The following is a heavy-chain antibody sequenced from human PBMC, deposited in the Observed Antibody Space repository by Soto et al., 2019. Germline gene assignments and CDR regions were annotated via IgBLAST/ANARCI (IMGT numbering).Heavy chain of an antibody. V-gene: IGHV3-30-3*01. D-gene: IGHD2-21*02. Sequence: QVQLVESGGGVVQPGRSLRLSCAASGFTFSPYTMHWVRQAPGKVLEWVAVISYDGNDKFYADSVKGRFTISRDNSKNTLYLQMNSLRPEDTAVYYCARGGGFCGGDCYKGGIDYWGQGTLVNVYS. J-gene: IGHJ4*02. CDR1: GFTFSPYT. CDR3: ARGGGFCGGDCYKGGIDY. CDR2: ISYDGNDK.